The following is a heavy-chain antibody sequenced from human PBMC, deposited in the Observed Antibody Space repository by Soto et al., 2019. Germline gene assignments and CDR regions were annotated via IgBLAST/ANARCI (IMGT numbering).Heavy chain of an antibody. J-gene: IGHJ4*02. CDR1: GFTFSSYG. CDR3: AKDRITIVRGVIITDYYFDY. CDR2: ISYDGSNK. V-gene: IGHV3-30*18. Sequence: PGGSLRLSCAASGFTFSSYGMHWVRQAPGKGLEWVAVISYDGSNKYYADSVKGRFTISRDNSKNTLYLQMNSLRAEDTAVYYCAKDRITIVRGVIITDYYFDYWGKGTLVTVSS. D-gene: IGHD3-10*01.